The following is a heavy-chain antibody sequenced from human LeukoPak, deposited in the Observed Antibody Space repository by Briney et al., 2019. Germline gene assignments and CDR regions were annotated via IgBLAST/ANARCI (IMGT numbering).Heavy chain of an antibody. CDR2: IWYDGSDK. V-gene: IGHV3-33*01. CDR3: AREKNDGFDI. J-gene: IGHJ3*02. CDR1: GFTFSSYG. Sequence: GGSLRLSCVASGFTFSSYGMHWVRQAPGKGLEWVAVIWYDGSDKYYADSVKGRFTISRDNSENTLYLQMYSLGAEDTAVYYCAREKNDGFDIWGQGTMVTVSS.